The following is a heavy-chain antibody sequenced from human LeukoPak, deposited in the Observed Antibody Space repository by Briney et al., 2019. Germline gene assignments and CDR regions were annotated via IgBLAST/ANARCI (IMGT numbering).Heavy chain of an antibody. CDR1: GITLSNYG. CDR3: AKRGVVIRVILVGFHKEAYYFDS. J-gene: IGHJ4*02. D-gene: IGHD3-10*01. V-gene: IGHV3-23*01. Sequence: GGSLRLSCAVSGITLSNYGMSWVRQAPGKGLEWVAGIGGSGGVTNYADSVKGRFAISKDSAKNTLYLQMNSLRAGDTAVYFCAKRGVVIRVILVGFHKEAYYFDSWGQGALVTVSS. CDR2: IGGSGGVT.